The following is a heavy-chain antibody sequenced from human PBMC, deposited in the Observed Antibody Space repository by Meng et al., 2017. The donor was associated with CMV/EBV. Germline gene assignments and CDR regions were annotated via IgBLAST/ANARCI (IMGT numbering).Heavy chain of an antibody. D-gene: IGHD3-3*01. J-gene: IGHJ4*02. CDR2: ISGSGGST. CDR3: AKRPQGILEWLPGD. V-gene: IGHV3-23*01. CDR1: GFTFSSYA. Sequence: GGSLRLSCAASGFTFSSYAMSWVRQAPGKGLEWVSAISGSGGSTYYADSVKGRFTSSRDNSKNTLYLQMNSLRAEDTAVYYCAKRPQGILEWLPGDWGQGTLVTVSS.